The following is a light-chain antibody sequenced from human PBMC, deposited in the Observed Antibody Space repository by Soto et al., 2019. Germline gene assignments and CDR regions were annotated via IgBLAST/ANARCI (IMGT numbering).Light chain of an antibody. CDR3: QQYHDWPGT. CDR1: QSVKSN. Sequence: EIVMTQSPATLSVSPGERATLSCRASQSVKSNSAWYQQKPGQAPRLLIYGASTMATGIPVRFSGSGSGTEFTLTISSLQSEDFAVYFCQQYHDWPGTFGQGTKVDIK. CDR2: GAS. J-gene: IGKJ1*01. V-gene: IGKV3-15*01.